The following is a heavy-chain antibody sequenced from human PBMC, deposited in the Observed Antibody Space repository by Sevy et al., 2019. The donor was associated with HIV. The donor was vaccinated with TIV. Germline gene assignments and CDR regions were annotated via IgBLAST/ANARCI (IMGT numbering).Heavy chain of an antibody. V-gene: IGHV1-2*06. CDR3: ATRQSGSWELGYGMDV. J-gene: IGHJ6*02. D-gene: IGHD6-13*01. CDR1: GYTFTGYY. CDR2: INPNSGGT. Sequence: ASVKVSCKASGYTFTGYYMHWVRQAPGQGLEWMGRINPNSGGTNYAQKFQGRVTMTRDTSISTAYMELSRLRSDDTAVYYCATRQSGSWELGYGMDVWGQGTTVTVSS.